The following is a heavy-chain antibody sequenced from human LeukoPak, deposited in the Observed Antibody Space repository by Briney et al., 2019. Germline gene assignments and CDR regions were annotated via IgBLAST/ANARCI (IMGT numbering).Heavy chain of an antibody. J-gene: IGHJ6*02. CDR3: AREGSGSPHYGMDV. D-gene: IGHD3-10*01. V-gene: IGHV3-20*03. CDR2: INWNGGTT. Sequence: GINWNGGTTGYADSVKGRFTISRDNAKNSLYLQMNSVRAEDTALYYCAREGSGSPHYGMDVWGQGTTVTVSS.